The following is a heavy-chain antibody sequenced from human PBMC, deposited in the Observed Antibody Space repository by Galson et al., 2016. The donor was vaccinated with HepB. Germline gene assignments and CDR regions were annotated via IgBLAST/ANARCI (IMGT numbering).Heavy chain of an antibody. D-gene: IGHD2-15*01. Sequence: SLRLSCAASGFTFSSYGMHWVRQAPGKGLEWVAVIWYDGSNKYYADSVKGRFTISRDNSKNTLYLQMNSLRAEDTAVYYCARDTKGRVEVVVAANYYYYYGMDVWSQGTTVTVSS. V-gene: IGHV3-33*01. CDR3: ARDTKGRVEVVVAANYYYYYGMDV. CDR1: GFTFSSYG. J-gene: IGHJ6*02. CDR2: IWYDGSNK.